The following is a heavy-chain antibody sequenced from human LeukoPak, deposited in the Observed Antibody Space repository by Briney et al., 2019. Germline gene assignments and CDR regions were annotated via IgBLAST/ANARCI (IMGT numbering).Heavy chain of an antibody. J-gene: IGHJ4*02. D-gene: IGHD3-22*01. CDR2: INPNSGGT. Sequence: ASVKVSCKASGYTSTGYYMHWVRQAPGQGLEWMGWINPNSGGTNYAQKFQGRVTMTRDTSISTAYMELSRLRSDDTAVYYCARDSGSGYYYIYFDYWGQGTLVTVSS. CDR1: GYTSTGYY. V-gene: IGHV1-2*02. CDR3: ARDSGSGYYYIYFDY.